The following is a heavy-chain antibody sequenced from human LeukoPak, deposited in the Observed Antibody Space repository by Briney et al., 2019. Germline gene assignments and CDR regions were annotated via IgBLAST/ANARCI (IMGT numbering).Heavy chain of an antibody. V-gene: IGHV4-59*01. Sequence: SETLSLTCTVSGGSISGDYWSWIRQPPGKGLEWIGYIYYSGSTNYNPSLKSRVTISVDTSKNQFSLKLSSVTAADTAVYYCARESREKRLWFGELVAFDIWGQGTMVTVSS. CDR2: IYYSGST. J-gene: IGHJ3*02. D-gene: IGHD3-10*01. CDR1: GGSISGDY. CDR3: ARESREKRLWFGELVAFDI.